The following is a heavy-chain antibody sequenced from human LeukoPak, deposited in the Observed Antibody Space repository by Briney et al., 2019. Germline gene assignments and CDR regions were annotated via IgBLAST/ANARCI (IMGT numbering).Heavy chain of an antibody. Sequence: PGGSLRLSCVASGVTLSNYAMSWARQAPGKGLEWVSGISSSGSGGNTYYADSVKGRFTISRDNSKNTLYPQMNSLRAEDTAVYYCARQKTTVTTAYFDYWGQGTLVTVSS. CDR1: GVTLSNYA. CDR3: ARQKTTVTTAYFDY. V-gene: IGHV3-23*01. CDR2: ISSSGSGGNT. J-gene: IGHJ4*02. D-gene: IGHD4-17*01.